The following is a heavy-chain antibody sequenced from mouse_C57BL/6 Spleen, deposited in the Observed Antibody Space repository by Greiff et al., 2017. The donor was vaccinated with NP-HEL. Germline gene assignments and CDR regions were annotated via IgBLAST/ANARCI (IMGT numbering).Heavy chain of an antibody. D-gene: IGHD1-1*01. J-gene: IGHJ1*03. Sequence: VQLQQSGPELVKPGDSVKISCKASGYSFTGYFMNWVMQSHGKSLEWIGSINPYNGDTFYNQKFKGKATLTVDKSSSTAHMELRSLTSEDSAVYYCARGATVVATGGYFDVWGTGTTVTVSS. CDR1: GYSFTGYF. CDR2: INPYNGDT. V-gene: IGHV1-20*01. CDR3: ARGATVVATGGYFDV.